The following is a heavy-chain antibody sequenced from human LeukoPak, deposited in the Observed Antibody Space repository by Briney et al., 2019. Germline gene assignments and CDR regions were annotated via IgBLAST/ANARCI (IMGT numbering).Heavy chain of an antibody. Sequence: GGSLRLSCAASELMFSSYAMSWVRQAPGKGLEWVSGISDDSGSTYYADSVKGRFTISRDNAKSSLYLQMNSLRAEDTAVYYCAKDRGSPGWYFDLWGRGTLVTVSS. CDR3: AKDRGSPGWYFDL. V-gene: IGHV3-23*01. J-gene: IGHJ2*01. D-gene: IGHD3-10*01. CDR2: ISDDSGST. CDR1: ELMFSSYA.